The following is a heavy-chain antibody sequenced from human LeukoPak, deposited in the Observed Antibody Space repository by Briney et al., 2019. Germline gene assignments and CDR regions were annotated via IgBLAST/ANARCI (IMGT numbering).Heavy chain of an antibody. J-gene: IGHJ4*02. CDR1: GYTFTGYY. V-gene: IGHV1-2*02. Sequence: VASVTVSCKASGYTFTGYYMHWLRQAPGQGLEGMGWINPNSGGTNYAQKFQGRVTMTRDTSISTAYMELSRLRSDDTAVYYCARAALSYGGNNFDYWGQGTLVTVSS. CDR3: ARAALSYGGNNFDY. D-gene: IGHD4-23*01. CDR2: INPNSGGT.